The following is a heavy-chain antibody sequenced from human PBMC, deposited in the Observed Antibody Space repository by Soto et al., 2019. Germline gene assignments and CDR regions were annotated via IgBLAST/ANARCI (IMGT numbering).Heavy chain of an antibody. Sequence: SETLSLTCTVSGDSVSSSSFYWGWIRQPPGKGLEWIGSINYGGNSFYNPSLNSRVIISADTSRNQFSLKLSSVTAADTAIYFCASDVIVLWFGKAHPSCSGPWGQATLVTAPQ. J-gene: IGHJ5*02. V-gene: IGHV4-39*01. CDR1: GDSVSSSSFY. CDR2: INYGGNS. CDR3: ASDVIVLWFGKAHPSCSGP. D-gene: IGHD3-10*01.